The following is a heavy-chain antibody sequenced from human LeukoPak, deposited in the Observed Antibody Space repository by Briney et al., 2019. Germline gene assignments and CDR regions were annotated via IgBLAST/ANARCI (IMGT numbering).Heavy chain of an antibody. CDR1: GYTFTSYG. D-gene: IGHD5-12*01. J-gene: IGHJ4*02. V-gene: IGHV1-18*04. CDR3: ARDAGYSGYDEGYFDY. Sequence: ASVKVSCKASGYTFTSYGISWVRQAPGQGLEWMGWISAYNGNTNYAQKLQGRVTMTTDTSTSRAYMELRSLRSDDTAVYYCARDAGYSGYDEGYFDYWGQGTLVTVSS. CDR2: ISAYNGNT.